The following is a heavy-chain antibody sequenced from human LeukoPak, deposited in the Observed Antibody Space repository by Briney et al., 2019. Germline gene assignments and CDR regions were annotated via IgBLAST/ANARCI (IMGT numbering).Heavy chain of an antibody. D-gene: IGHD6-13*01. CDR1: GFTFSSYA. V-gene: IGHV3-23*01. CDR2: ISGSGGST. CDR3: AKLYSSSWYGGNWFDP. J-gene: IGHJ5*02. Sequence: GGSLRLSFAASGFTFSSYAMSWVRQAPGKGLEWVAAISGSGGSTYYADSVKGRFTISRDNSKNTLYLQMNSLRAEDTAVYYCAKLYSSSWYGGNWFDPWGQGTLVTVSS.